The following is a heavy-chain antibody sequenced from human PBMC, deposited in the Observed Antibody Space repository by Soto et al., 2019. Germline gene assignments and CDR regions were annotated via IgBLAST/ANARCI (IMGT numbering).Heavy chain of an antibody. Sequence: ASVKVSCKASGYTFTSYAMHWVRQAPGQRLEWMGWINAGNGNTKYSQKFQGRVTITRDTSASTAYMELSSLRSEDTAVYYCARSLVRGVTTRYYFDYWGQGTLVTVSS. CDR1: GYTFTSYA. CDR3: ARSLVRGVTTRYYFDY. CDR2: INAGNGNT. V-gene: IGHV1-3*01. D-gene: IGHD3-10*01. J-gene: IGHJ4*02.